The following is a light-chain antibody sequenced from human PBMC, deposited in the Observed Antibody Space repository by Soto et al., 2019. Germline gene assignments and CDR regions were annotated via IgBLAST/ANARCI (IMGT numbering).Light chain of an antibody. CDR2: KDS. J-gene: IGLJ1*01. Sequence: SYELTQPPSVSVFPGQTARITCSGEALPKQYAYWYQQKPGQAPVLVIYKDSERPSGIPERFSGSSSGATVTLTISGVQAEAEADYYCQSADSSGIYQVFGTGTKVTVL. CDR1: ALPKQY. V-gene: IGLV3-25*02. CDR3: QSADSSGIYQV.